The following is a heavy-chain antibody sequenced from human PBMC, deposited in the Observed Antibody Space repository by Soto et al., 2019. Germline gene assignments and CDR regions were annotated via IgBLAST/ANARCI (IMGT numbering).Heavy chain of an antibody. CDR3: ARDPQLVDDYYYYYYMDV. V-gene: IGHV3-33*01. Sequence: GGSLRLSCAASGFTFSSYGMHWVRQAPGKGLEWVAVIWYDGSNKYYADSVKGRFTISRDNSKNTLYLQMNSLRAEDTAVYYCARDPQLVDDYYYYYYMDVWGKGTTVTVSS. J-gene: IGHJ6*03. CDR1: GFTFSSYG. D-gene: IGHD6-13*01. CDR2: IWYDGSNK.